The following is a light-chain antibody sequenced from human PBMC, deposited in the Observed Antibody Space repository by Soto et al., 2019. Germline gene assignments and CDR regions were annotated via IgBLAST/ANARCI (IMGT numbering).Light chain of an antibody. V-gene: IGKV3-20*01. CDR2: GAS. CDR3: QQYVTPPFT. J-gene: IGKJ3*01. CDR1: ESVNCVY. Sequence: EIVLAQSPDTLSLSPGERATLSCRASESVNCVYLAWYQHKPGQAPRLLIFGASERATGIPDRFSGSGSGTDFTLTISRLEPEDFAVYYCQQYVTPPFTFGPGTKVDIK.